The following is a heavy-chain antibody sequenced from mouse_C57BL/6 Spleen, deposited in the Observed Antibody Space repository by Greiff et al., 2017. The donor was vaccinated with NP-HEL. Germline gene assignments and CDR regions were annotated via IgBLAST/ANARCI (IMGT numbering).Heavy chain of an antibody. J-gene: IGHJ4*01. Sequence: QVQLKQPGAELVKPGASVKLSCKASGYTFTSYWMHWVKQRPGQGLEWIGMIHPNSGSTNYNEKFKSKATLTVDKSSSTAYMQLSSLTSEDSAVYYCARGPYSKSSLAMDYWGQGTSVTVSS. CDR1: GYTFTSYW. CDR2: IHPNSGST. CDR3: ARGPYSKSSLAMDY. D-gene: IGHD2-5*01. V-gene: IGHV1-64*01.